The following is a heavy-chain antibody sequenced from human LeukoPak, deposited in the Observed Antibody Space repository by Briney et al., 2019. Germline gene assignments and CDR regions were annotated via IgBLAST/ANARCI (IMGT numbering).Heavy chain of an antibody. D-gene: IGHD2-21*02. J-gene: IGHJ4*02. Sequence: ASVKVSCKASGYTFSGYYMHWVRQAPGQGLEWVGWINPNSGGTNYAQKFQGRVTMTRDTSISTAYMELSRLLSGDTPVYYCARGKTMVYCGGDCYRFDNWGQGTLVTVSS. CDR1: GYTFSGYY. V-gene: IGHV1-2*02. CDR3: ARGKTMVYCGGDCYRFDN. CDR2: INPNSGGT.